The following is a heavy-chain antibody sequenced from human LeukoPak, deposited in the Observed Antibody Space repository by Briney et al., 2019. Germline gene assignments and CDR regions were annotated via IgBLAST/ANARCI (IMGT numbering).Heavy chain of an antibody. Sequence: SETLSLTCAVYGGSFSGYYWSWIRQPPGKGLGWIGEINHSGSTNYNPSLKSRVTISVDTSKNQFSLKLSSVTAADTAVYYCARERDDYNWNYGDRNWFDPWGQGTLVTVSS. D-gene: IGHD1-7*01. CDR1: GGSFSGYY. CDR3: ARERDDYNWNYGDRNWFDP. CDR2: INHSGST. J-gene: IGHJ5*02. V-gene: IGHV4-34*01.